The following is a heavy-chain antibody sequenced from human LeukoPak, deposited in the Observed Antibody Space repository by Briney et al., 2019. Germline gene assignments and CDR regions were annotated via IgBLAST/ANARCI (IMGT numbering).Heavy chain of an antibody. CDR2: INTGATT. V-gene: IGHV3-53*01. J-gene: IGHJ4*02. Sequence: PGGSLRLSCAASGFSVSGNYMSGVRQAPGKGLEFVSLINTGATTYYADSVKGRFTISRDNAKNTFYLQMNRLRAEDTAIYYCARVASDSRGWYHFDLWGPGTLVTVSS. D-gene: IGHD6-19*01. CDR1: GFSVSGNY. CDR3: ARVASDSRGWYHFDL.